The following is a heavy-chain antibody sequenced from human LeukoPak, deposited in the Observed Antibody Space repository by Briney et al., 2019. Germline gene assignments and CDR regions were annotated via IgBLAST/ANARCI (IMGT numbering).Heavy chain of an antibody. V-gene: IGHV3-21*01. Sequence: GGSLRLSCAASGFTFSNYTINWFRQSPGKGLNWVSSIIRRGYIFDGVSVRGRYTISRDNGKNSVYLQMSSLRPEDTAVYYCAREMEMATARFDFWGQGTVVIVSS. CDR1: GFTFSNYT. D-gene: IGHD5-24*01. CDR3: AREMEMATARFDF. J-gene: IGHJ4*02. CDR2: IIRRGYI.